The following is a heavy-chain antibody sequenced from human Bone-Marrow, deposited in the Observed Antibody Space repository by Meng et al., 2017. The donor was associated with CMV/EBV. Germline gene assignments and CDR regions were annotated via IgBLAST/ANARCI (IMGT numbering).Heavy chain of an antibody. J-gene: IGHJ6*02. CDR3: ARVDYDFWSGSYYYYGMDV. V-gene: IGHV3-11*04. CDR2: ISSSGSTI. CDR1: GFPFSDYY. D-gene: IGHD3-3*01. Sequence: GESLKISCAASGFPFSDYYMSWIRQAPGKGLEWVSYISSSGSTIYYADSVKGRFTISRDNAKNSLYLQMNSLRAEDTAVYYCARVDYDFWSGSYYYYGMDVWGQGTTVTVSS.